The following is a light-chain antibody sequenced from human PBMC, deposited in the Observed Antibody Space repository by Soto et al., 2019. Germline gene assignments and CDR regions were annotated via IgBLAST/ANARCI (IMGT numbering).Light chain of an antibody. CDR2: AGT. J-gene: IGKJ4*01. CDR3: QQLHGYPLT. V-gene: IGKV1-9*01. Sequence: IQLTQSPSSLSASVGDRVTITCRASQAINSYLAWYQQKPGKAPNLLIYAGTSLQSGVPSRFSGSGSGTEFTLTISSLQPEDFATYYCQQLHGYPLTFGGGTKVE. CDR1: QAINSY.